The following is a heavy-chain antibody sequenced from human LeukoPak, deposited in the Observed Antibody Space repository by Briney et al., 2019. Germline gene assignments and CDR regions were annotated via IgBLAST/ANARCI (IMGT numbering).Heavy chain of an antibody. D-gene: IGHD2-2*01. CDR1: GYTFTGYY. CDR3: ARLRYCSSTSCYVGAFDI. V-gene: IGHV1-2*02. J-gene: IGHJ3*02. CDR2: INPYSEGT. Sequence: ASVKVSCTASGYTFTGYYMHWVRQAPGHELEWMGWINPYSEGTNFAHKFQGRVTMTRDTSISTAYMELSRLKSDDTAVDYCARLRYCSSTSCYVGAFDIWGQGTMVTVSS.